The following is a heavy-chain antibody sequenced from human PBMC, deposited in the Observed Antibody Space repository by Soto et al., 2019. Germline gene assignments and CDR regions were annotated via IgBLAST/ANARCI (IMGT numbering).Heavy chain of an antibody. CDR1: GFSFSNAN. Sequence: GSLRLSCAASGFSFSNANMHGVRQAPGRGLDWGAGIYFDGGNKYYADSVKCRLTISRDNSKNTLHLQMNSLRAEDTAVYYCAREMAGIHTPFDGWGQGA. CDR2: IYFDGGNK. CDR3: AREMAGIHTPFDG. J-gene: IGHJ4*02. V-gene: IGHV3-33*01.